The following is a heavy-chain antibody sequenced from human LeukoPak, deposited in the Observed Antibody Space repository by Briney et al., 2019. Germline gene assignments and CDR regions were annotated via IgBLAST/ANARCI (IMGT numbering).Heavy chain of an antibody. Sequence: HGESLQISCKGSGYSFTSYWIGWVRQMPGKGLEWMGIIYPGDSDTRYSPSFQGQVTISADKSISTAYLQWSSLKASDTAMYYCARAMCTNGVCYTPDAFDIWGQGTMVTVSS. CDR1: GYSFTSYW. D-gene: IGHD2-8*01. CDR3: ARAMCTNGVCYTPDAFDI. CDR2: IYPGDSDT. J-gene: IGHJ3*02. V-gene: IGHV5-51*01.